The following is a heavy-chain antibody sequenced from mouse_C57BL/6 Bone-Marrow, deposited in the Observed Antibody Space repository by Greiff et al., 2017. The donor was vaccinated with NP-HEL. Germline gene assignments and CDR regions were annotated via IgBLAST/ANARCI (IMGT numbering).Heavy chain of an antibody. CDR3: ARMGYDLDGALYYAMDY. D-gene: IGHD2-2*01. CDR2: TFYSGIT. Sequence: EVQLQESGPSLVRPSQTLSLTCTVTGFSINSDCYWIWIRQFPGNKLEYIGYTFYSGITYYNPSLESRTYITRDTSKNQFSLKLSSVTTEDTATYCCARMGYDLDGALYYAMDYWGQGTSVTVSS. CDR1: GFSINSDCY. V-gene: IGHV3-3*01. J-gene: IGHJ4*01.